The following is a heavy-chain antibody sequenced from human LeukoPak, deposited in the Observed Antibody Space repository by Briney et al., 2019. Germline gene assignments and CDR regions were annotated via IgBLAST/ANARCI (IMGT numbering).Heavy chain of an antibody. CDR1: GYDFINYG. CDR3: ARVYYDILTGYSAVPYFDY. D-gene: IGHD3-9*01. CDR2: RSIYNGNT. J-gene: IGHJ4*02. Sequence: EASVKVSCKASGYDFINYGISWVRQAPGQGLEWMGWRSIYNGNTDYKLQGRVTMTTDTSTSTAYMELRSLRSDDTAVYYCARVYYDILTGYSAVPYFDYWGQGTLVTVSS. V-gene: IGHV1-18*01.